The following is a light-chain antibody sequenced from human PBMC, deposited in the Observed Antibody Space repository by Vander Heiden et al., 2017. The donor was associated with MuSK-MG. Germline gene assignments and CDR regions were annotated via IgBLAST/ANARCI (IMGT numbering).Light chain of an antibody. CDR1: SSDVGGYDY. CDR2: DVS. CDR3: SSDTSSSTLL. Sequence: QSALTQPASVSGSPGQSIPIPCPGTSSDVGGYDYVSWYQQHPGKVPNLMIYDVSNRPAGVSNRFSGSKSGNTASLTISGLQAEDEADYYCSSDTSSSTLLFGGGTKLTVL. J-gene: IGLJ2*01. V-gene: IGLV2-14*01.